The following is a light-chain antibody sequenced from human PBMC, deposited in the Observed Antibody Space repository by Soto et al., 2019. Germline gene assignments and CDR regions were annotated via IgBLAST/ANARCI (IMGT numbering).Light chain of an antibody. CDR3: QQSGGSLST. CDR1: EGVSTEA. Sequence: EIVLTQSPGTLSLSPGERATVSGRGSEGVSTEALAWYPPRPGQPPRLLIFGTSNRAPTIPDRYTARASETAFPLTITRLEPEDFAVYFCQQSGGSLSTFGQGTKVDIK. CDR2: GTS. V-gene: IGKV3-20*01. J-gene: IGKJ2*01.